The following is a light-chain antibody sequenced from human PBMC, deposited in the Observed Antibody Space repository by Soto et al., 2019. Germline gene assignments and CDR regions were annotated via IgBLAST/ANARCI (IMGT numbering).Light chain of an antibody. Sequence: QSPSTVSASVGDAVTITCRASQSISTWLAWYQQKPGKAPNLLIYDASTLESGGPSGFSGSGSGTEFTLTISSLQPDDSATYYCQQYNSYPYTFGQGTKVDIK. CDR3: QQYNSYPYT. J-gene: IGKJ2*01. CDR1: QSISTW. V-gene: IGKV1-5*01. CDR2: DAS.